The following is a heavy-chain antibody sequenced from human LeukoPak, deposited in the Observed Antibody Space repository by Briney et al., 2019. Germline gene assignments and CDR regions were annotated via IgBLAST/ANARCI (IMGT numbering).Heavy chain of an antibody. D-gene: IGHD2-2*01. CDR2: IIAYNGNT. CDR3: ARDCSSTSCYVVGSFDY. CDR1: GYTFTSYG. J-gene: IGHJ4*02. V-gene: IGHV1-18*01. Sequence: ASVKVSCKASGYTFTSYGISWVRHVPGQGLEWMGWIIAYNGNTNYAQKLQGRVTMTTDTSTSTAYMELRSLRSDDTAVYYCARDCSSTSCYVVGSFDYWGQGTLVTVSS.